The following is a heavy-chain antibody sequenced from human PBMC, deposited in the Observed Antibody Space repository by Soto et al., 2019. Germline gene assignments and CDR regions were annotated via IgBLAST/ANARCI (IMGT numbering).Heavy chain of an antibody. V-gene: IGHV1-46*01. CDR2: INPSGGST. Sequence: ASVKVSCKASGYTFTSYYMHWVRQAPGQGLEWMGIINPSGGSTSYAQKFQGRVTMTRDTSTSTVYMELSSLRSEGTAVYYCARSPVGGYYDSSGYNDYWGQGTLVTVSS. J-gene: IGHJ4*02. CDR3: ARSPVGGYYDSSGYNDY. CDR1: GYTFTSYY. D-gene: IGHD3-22*01.